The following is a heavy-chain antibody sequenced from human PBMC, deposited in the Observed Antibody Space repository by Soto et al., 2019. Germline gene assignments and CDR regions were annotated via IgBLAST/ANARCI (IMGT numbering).Heavy chain of an antibody. V-gene: IGHV3-30-3*01. J-gene: IGHJ1*01. CDR2: ISKDGSVK. D-gene: IGHD3-3*01. CDR3: ARSRSGAVPDSFGY. CDR1: GFMFSRYA. Sequence: QVQLVESGGRVVHPGGSLRLSCAASGFMFSRYAIHWVRQAPGKGLEWVAVISKDGSVKYYADSVRGRFSISRDKSKNTVYLEMHAMRDDDTAVFFCARSRSGAVPDSFGYWGQGTLVTVSS.